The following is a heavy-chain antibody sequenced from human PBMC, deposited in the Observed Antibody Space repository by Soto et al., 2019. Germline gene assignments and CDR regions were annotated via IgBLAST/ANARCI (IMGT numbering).Heavy chain of an antibody. V-gene: IGHV1-2*02. CDR3: ARSPKIYYYYVWGSYRSYSFDY. Sequence: ASVKVSSKASGYTFTGYYMPWVRQAPEQGLEWMGWINPNSGGTNNEQKFQGRVTVKRDTSISTVCMELSRLRSDDTAVYYCARSPKIYYYYVWGSYRSYSFDYWGQGTLVTVSS. J-gene: IGHJ4*02. CDR1: GYTFTGYY. CDR2: INPNSGGT. D-gene: IGHD3-16*02.